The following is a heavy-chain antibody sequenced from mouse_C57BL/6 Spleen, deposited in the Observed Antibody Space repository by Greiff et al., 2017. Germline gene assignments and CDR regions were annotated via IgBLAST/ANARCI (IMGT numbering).Heavy chain of an antibody. CDR3: AKTSPYYAMDY. Sequence: VMLVESGPGLVQPSQSLSITCTVSGFSLTRYGVHWVRQSPGTGLEWLGVIWRGGSTDYNAAFMSRLSITKDNSKSQVFCKMNSLQADDNAIYYFAKTSPYYAMDYWGRGTSVTVSS. CDR1: GFSLTRYG. V-gene: IGHV2-5*01. D-gene: IGHD6-1*01. J-gene: IGHJ4*01. CDR2: IWRGGST.